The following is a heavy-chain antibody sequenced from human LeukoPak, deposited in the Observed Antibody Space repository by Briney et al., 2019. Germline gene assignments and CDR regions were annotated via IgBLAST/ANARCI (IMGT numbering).Heavy chain of an antibody. V-gene: IGHV4-4*07. D-gene: IGHD3-22*01. CDR1: GGPIYSYY. J-gene: IGHJ6*03. CDR2: LYPGVST. Sequence: SETLSLTCTVSGGPIYSYYWSWIRQTAGKGLEWIGRLYPGVSTNYNPSLKSRVTMSVDTSKKQFALKRSAVTAADTAVYYCARLKFYDSTGYSPGHYMDVWGKGTTVTVSS. CDR3: ARLKFYDSTGYSPGHYMDV.